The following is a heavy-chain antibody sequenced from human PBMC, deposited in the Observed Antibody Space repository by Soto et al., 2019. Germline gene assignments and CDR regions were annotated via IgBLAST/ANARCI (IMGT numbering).Heavy chain of an antibody. CDR1: GGSISSGGYY. Sequence: QVQLQESGPGLVKPSQTLSLTCTVSGGSISSGGYYWSWIRQHPGKGLEWLGYIYYSGSTYYNPSLKSRVTISVDTSKNQFSLKLSSVTAADTAVYYCARDYGNAGYCSGGSYYWGILWGQGTLVTVSS. CDR2: IYYSGST. D-gene: IGHD2-15*01. V-gene: IGHV4-31*03. CDR3: ARDYGNAGYCSGGSYYWGIL. J-gene: IGHJ4*02.